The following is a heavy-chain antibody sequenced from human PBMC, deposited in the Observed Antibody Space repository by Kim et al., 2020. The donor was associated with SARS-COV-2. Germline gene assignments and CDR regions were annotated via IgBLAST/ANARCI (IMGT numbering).Heavy chain of an antibody. D-gene: IGHD1-26*01. V-gene: IGHV3-23*01. CDR2: ISGGDGNT. Sequence: GGSLRLSCAASGFTFSSYAMSWVRQAPGKGLEWVSAISGGDGNTYYADSVKGRFTISRDNSKNTLYLQLNSLRAEDKAVYFCAKSGWGFDYWGQGALVTVSS. CDR3: AKSGWGFDY. CDR1: GFTFSSYA. J-gene: IGHJ4*02.